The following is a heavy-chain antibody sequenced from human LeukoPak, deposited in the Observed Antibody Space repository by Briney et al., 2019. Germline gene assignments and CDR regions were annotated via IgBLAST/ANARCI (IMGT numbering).Heavy chain of an antibody. J-gene: IGHJ4*02. Sequence: PSETLSLTCTVSGYSISSGYYWAWIRQPPGKGLEWIGSIYHSGSTYYNPSLKSRVTISVDTSKNQFSLKLSSVTAADTAVYYCARGGVGATTGEYFDYWGQGTLVTVSS. D-gene: IGHD1-26*01. CDR2: IYHSGST. V-gene: IGHV4-38-2*02. CDR3: ARGGVGATTGEYFDY. CDR1: GYSISSGYY.